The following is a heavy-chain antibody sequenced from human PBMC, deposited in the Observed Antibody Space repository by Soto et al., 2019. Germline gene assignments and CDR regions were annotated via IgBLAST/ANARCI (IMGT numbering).Heavy chain of an antibody. CDR1: GGTFGSYA. D-gene: IGHD2-2*01. CDR3: AREAPYCTSATCPKFYDMDV. CDR2: LIPILHSP. J-gene: IGHJ6*02. V-gene: IGHV1-69*13. Sequence: RASVKVSCNASGGTFGSYAITWVRRAPGQGLDWIGGLIPILHSPGHARKFQARSVITAAEKTNTAYTELTSVRFDDTAVYYCAREAPYCTSATCPKFYDMDVWGQGTTVTVSS.